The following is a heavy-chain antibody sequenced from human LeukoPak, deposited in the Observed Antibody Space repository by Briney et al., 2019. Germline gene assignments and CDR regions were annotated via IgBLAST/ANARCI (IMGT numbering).Heavy chain of an antibody. CDR3: AREDVVVVAATIQYFQH. CDR1: GYTFTGYY. CDR2: INPNSGGT. D-gene: IGHD2-15*01. Sequence: ASVKVSCKASGYTFTGYYMHWVRQAPGQGLEWMGWINPNSGGTNYAQKFQGRVTMTRDTSISTAYMELSRLRSDDTAVYHCAREDVVVVAATIQYFQHWGQGTLVTVSS. J-gene: IGHJ1*01. V-gene: IGHV1-2*02.